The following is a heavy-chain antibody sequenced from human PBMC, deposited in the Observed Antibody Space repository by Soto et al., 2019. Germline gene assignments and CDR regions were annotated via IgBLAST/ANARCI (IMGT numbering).Heavy chain of an antibody. D-gene: IGHD1-1*01. Sequence: QVQLQQWGAGLLKPSETLSLTCAVYGGFVSSGSYYWSWIRQPPGKGLEWIGEMSHSGGTHFNPSLKSRGNILGGTAKDQVLPEIGFVAAAGTALEFFAALRAGTATTVVDAFDIWGPGTMVTVSS. CDR1: GGFVSSGSYY. CDR2: MSHSGGT. V-gene: IGHV4-34*06. CDR3: AALRAGTATTVVDAFDI. J-gene: IGHJ3*02.